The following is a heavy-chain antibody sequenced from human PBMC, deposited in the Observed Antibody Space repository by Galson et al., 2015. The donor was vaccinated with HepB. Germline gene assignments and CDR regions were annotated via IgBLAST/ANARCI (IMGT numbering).Heavy chain of an antibody. CDR1: GYIFTTYW. J-gene: IGHJ6*02. D-gene: IGHD3-22*01. Sequence: VKKPGESLRISCKGSGYIFTTYWINWVRQMPGKGLEWMGRIDPSDFYTDYSPSFQGHVSISADKSVNTAFLYWSSLKASDTAIYYCARQSKIVVPASDQHGMDVWGQGTTVTVSS. CDR3: ARQSKIVVPASDQHGMDV. CDR2: IDPSDFYT. V-gene: IGHV5-10-1*01.